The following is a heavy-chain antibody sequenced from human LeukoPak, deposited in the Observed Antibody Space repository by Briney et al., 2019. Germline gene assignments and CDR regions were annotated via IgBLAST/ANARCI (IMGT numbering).Heavy chain of an antibody. CDR1: GFTFSSYS. Sequence: PGGSLRLSCAASGFTFSSYSMNWVRQAPGKGLEWVSSISSSSSYIYYADSVKGRFTIYRDNAKNSLYLQMNSLRAEDTAVYYCARDGGSGNPVFVHDYWGQGTLVTVSS. CDR3: ARDGGSGNPVFVHDY. J-gene: IGHJ4*02. V-gene: IGHV3-21*01. D-gene: IGHD3-16*01. CDR2: ISSSSSYI.